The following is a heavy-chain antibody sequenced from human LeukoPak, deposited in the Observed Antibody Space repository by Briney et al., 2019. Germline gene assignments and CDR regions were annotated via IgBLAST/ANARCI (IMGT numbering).Heavy chain of an antibody. V-gene: IGHV3-11*06. D-gene: IGHD1-26*01. CDR2: ISPSTTHT. J-gene: IGHJ4*02. CDR3: ARGGHGAADL. Sequence: GGSLRLSCAASGFTYSDYHTSWSRQAPGKGLEWLSYISPSTTHTSYADSVKGRFTISRDNTKNLLFLQMNSLRAEDTAVYYCARGGHGAADLWRQGTLVTVSS. CDR1: GFTYSDYH.